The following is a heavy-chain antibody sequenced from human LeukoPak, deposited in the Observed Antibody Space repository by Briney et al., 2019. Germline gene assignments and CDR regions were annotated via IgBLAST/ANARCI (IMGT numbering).Heavy chain of an antibody. Sequence: GGSLRLSCAVSGITLSNYGMSWVGQAPGKRLEWVAGISDSGGSTNYADSVKGRFTISRDNPKNTLYLQMNSLRAEDTAVYFCARRGVVIRVILVGFHKEAFYFDSWGQGALVTVSS. CDR1: GITLSNYG. CDR3: ARRGVVIRVILVGFHKEAFYFDS. D-gene: IGHD3-22*01. J-gene: IGHJ4*02. V-gene: IGHV3-23*01. CDR2: ISDSGGST.